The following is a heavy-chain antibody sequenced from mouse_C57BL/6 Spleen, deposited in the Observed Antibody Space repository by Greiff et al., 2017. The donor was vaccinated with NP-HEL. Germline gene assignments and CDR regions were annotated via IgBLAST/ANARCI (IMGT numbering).Heavy chain of an antibody. CDR3: ARSYYYGSSYGYFDV. CDR2: ISSGSSTI. D-gene: IGHD1-1*01. CDR1: GFTFSDYG. J-gene: IGHJ1*03. Sequence: EVMLVESGGGLVKPGGSLKLSCAASGFTFSDYGMHWVRQAPEKGLEWVAYISSGSSTIYYADTVKGRFTISRDNAKNTLFLQMTSLRSEDTAMYYCARSYYYGSSYGYFDVWGTGTTVTVSS. V-gene: IGHV5-17*01.